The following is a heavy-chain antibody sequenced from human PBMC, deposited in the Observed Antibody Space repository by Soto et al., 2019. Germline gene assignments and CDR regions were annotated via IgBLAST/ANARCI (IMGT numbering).Heavy chain of an antibody. CDR1: GFTFSDSS. J-gene: IGHJ4*02. Sequence: EVQLVESGGGLIQPGGSLRLSCAASGFTFSDSSMTWVRQAPGKGLEWVSGITGSGGKTFYADYVKGRFSISRDNSKNTVSLEINSLRAEDTAVYYCAKGILSDYYGSGTYDYWGQGTLVTVSS. V-gene: IGHV3-23*04. D-gene: IGHD3-10*01. CDR2: ITGSGGKT. CDR3: AKGILSDYYGSGTYDY.